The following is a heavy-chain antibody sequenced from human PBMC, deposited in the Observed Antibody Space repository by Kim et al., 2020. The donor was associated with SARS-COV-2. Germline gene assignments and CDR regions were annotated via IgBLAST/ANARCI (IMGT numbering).Heavy chain of an antibody. V-gene: IGHV3-30*01. D-gene: IGHD3-9*01. Sequence: VKGPFTISRDNSKNTLYLQMNSLRAEDTAVYYCARDPRDILTGYDYYFDYWGQGTLVTVSS. J-gene: IGHJ4*02. CDR3: ARDPRDILTGYDYYFDY.